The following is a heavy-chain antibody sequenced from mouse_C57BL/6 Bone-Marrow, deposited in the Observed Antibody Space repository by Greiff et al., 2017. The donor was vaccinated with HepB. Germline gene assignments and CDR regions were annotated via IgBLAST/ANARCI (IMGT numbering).Heavy chain of an antibody. Sequence: VQLQQPGAELVKPGASVKLSCKASGYTFTSYWMHWVKQRPGQGLEWIGMIHPNSGSTNYNEKFKSKATLTVDKSSSTAYMQLSSLTSEDSAVYYCARSPRYGSSLLGYWGQGTSVTVSS. D-gene: IGHD1-1*01. CDR2: IHPNSGST. CDR1: GYTFTSYW. CDR3: ARSPRYGSSLLGY. J-gene: IGHJ4*01. V-gene: IGHV1-64*01.